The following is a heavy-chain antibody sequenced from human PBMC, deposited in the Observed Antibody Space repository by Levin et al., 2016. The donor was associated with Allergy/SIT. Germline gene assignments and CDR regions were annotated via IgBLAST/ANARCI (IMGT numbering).Heavy chain of an antibody. CDR1: GFTFSDYS. CDR3: ARTGFQSNWFDP. CDR2: ISASSSVR. V-gene: IGHV3-48*01. D-gene: IGHD6-25*01. Sequence: GGSLRLSCETSGFTFSDYSMNWVRQAPGKGLEWLAYISASSSVRYYADSVKGRFTISRDNSRNTVFLQMNNLRGEDTAVYYCARTGFQSNWFDPWGQGTLVTVSS. J-gene: IGHJ5*02.